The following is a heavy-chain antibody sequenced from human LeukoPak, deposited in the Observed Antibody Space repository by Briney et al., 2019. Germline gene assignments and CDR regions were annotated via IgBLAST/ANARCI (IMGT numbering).Heavy chain of an antibody. CDR2: ISGSGGST. Sequence: GGSLRLSCAASGFTCDDYGTSWVRQAPGKGLEGVSAISGSGGSTYYADSVKGRFTISRDNSKNTLYLQMNSLRAEDTAVYYCAKDLHYDDGRWEFDRWGQGTLVTVSS. J-gene: IGHJ5*02. CDR3: AKDLHYDDGRWEFDR. CDR1: GFTCDDYG. V-gene: IGHV3-23*01. D-gene: IGHD3-22*01.